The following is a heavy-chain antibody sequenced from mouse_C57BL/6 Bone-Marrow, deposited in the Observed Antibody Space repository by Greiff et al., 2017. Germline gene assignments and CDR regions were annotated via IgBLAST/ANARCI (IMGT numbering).Heavy chain of an antibody. CDR3: ARHLYYGNYEAWFAY. V-gene: IGHV5-6*01. CDR2: ISSGGSYT. Sequence: EVQGVESGGDLVKPGGSLKLSCAASGFTFSSYGMSWVRQTPDKRLEWVATISSGGSYTYYPDSVKGRFTISRDNAKNTLYLQMSSLKSEDTAMYYCARHLYYGNYEAWFAYWGQGTLVTVSA. D-gene: IGHD2-1*01. J-gene: IGHJ3*01. CDR1: GFTFSSYG.